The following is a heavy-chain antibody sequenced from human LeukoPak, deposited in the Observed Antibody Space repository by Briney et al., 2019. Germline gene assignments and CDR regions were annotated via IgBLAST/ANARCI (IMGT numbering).Heavy chain of an antibody. CDR1: GYTFTGYY. CDR3: ATSYYGDYYDY. D-gene: IGHD4-17*01. CDR2: INPNSGGT. Sequence: ASVKVSCKASGYTFTGYYMHWVRQAPGQGLEWRGWINPNSGGTNYAQKFQGRVTMTRDMSISTAHMELSRLRSDDTAVYYCATSYYGDYYDYWGQGTLVTVSS. V-gene: IGHV1-2*02. J-gene: IGHJ4*02.